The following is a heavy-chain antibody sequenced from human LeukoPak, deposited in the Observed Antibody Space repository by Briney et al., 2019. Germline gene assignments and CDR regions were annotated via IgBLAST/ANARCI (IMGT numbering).Heavy chain of an antibody. V-gene: IGHV4-39*07. Sequence: SETLSLTCTVSGGSISSSSYYWGWIRQPPGKGLEWIGSIYYSGSTYYNPSLKSRVTISVDASKNQFSLKLSSVTAADTAVYYCARGGSILTGYQYYFDYWGQGTLVTVSS. CDR1: GGSISSSSYY. D-gene: IGHD3-9*01. CDR2: IYYSGST. CDR3: ARGGSILTGYQYYFDY. J-gene: IGHJ4*02.